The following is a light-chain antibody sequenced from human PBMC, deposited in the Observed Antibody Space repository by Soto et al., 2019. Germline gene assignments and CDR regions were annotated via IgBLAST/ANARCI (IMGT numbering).Light chain of an antibody. Sequence: EIVLTQSPAILSLSPGGRATLSCRASQSVGTYLDWYQQKLCQAPRLLIYDASNRANGIPARFSGSGSCKDFTLTISSIEPEDFAVYYCQQRDNWLTFGGGTKVEL. V-gene: IGKV3-11*01. CDR3: QQRDNWLT. J-gene: IGKJ4*01. CDR1: QSVGTY. CDR2: DAS.